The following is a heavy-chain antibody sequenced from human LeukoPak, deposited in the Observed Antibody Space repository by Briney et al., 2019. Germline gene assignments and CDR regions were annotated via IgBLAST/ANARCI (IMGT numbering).Heavy chain of an antibody. CDR2: INHSGST. D-gene: IGHD3-10*01. CDR3: ARPPLVDRGLAFDI. J-gene: IGHJ3*02. CDR1: GGSFSGYY. Sequence: PSETLSLTCAVYGGSFSGYYWSWIRRPPGKGLEWIGEINHSGSTNYNPSLKSRVTISVDTSKNQFSLKLSSVTAADTAVYYCARPPLVDRGLAFDIWGQGTMVTVSS. V-gene: IGHV4-34*01.